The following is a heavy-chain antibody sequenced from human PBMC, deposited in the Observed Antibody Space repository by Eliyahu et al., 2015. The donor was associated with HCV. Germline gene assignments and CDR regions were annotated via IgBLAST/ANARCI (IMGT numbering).Heavy chain of an antibody. V-gene: IGHV4-34*01. J-gene: IGHJ4*02. CDR3: ARHCGGDCYPNEGTFDY. D-gene: IGHD2-21*02. Sequence: QVQLQQWGAGLLKPSETLSLTCAVYGGSFSGYYWSWIRQPPGKGLEWIGEINHSGSTNYNPSLKSRVTISVDTSKNQFSLKLSSVTAADTAVYYCARHCGGDCYPNEGTFDYWGQGTLVTVSS. CDR2: INHSGST. CDR1: GGSFSGYY.